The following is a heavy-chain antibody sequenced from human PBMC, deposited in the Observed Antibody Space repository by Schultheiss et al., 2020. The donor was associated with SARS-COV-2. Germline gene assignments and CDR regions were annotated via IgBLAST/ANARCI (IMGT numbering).Heavy chain of an antibody. CDR2: INPNSGGT. CDR1: GYTFTGYY. D-gene: IGHD1-1*01. Sequence: SVKVSCKASGYTFTGYYMHWVRQAPGQGLEWMGWINPNSGGTKFAQKFQGRVTMTRDTSISTAHMELNSLRSDDTAVYYCARSPGYNWNDVRWLDPWGQGTLVTVSS. J-gene: IGHJ5*02. V-gene: IGHV1-2*02. CDR3: ARSPGYNWNDVRWLDP.